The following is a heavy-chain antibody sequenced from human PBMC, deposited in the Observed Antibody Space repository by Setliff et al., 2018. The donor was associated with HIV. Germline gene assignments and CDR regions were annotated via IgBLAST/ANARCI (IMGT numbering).Heavy chain of an antibody. CDR1: GYSFTTHD. V-gene: IGHV1-8*02. Sequence: ASVKVSCKASGYSFTTHDINWVRQSPGQGLEWMGWMNPDSGNTFYAQKFKGRVTMTMDTSTNTVYMELSSLRSEDTAVYYCARDAEPVLQWFGESPNHDAFDIWGQGTMVTVSS. CDR2: MNPDSGNT. CDR3: ARDAEPVLQWFGESPNHDAFDI. D-gene: IGHD3-10*01. J-gene: IGHJ3*02.